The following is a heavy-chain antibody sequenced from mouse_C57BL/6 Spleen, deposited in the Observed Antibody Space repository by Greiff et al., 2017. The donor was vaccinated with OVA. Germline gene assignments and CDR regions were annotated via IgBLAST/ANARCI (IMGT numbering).Heavy chain of an antibody. CDR3: ARSSREFAY. Sequence: QVQLQQPGAELVMPGASVKLSCKASGYTFTSYWMHWVQQRPGQGLEWIGEIDPSDSYTNYNHKFKGKSTLTVDKSSSTAYMQLSSQTSEDSAVDYCARSSREFAYWGQGTLVTVSA. CDR1: GYTFTSYW. V-gene: IGHV1-69*01. CDR2: IDPSDSYT. J-gene: IGHJ3*01.